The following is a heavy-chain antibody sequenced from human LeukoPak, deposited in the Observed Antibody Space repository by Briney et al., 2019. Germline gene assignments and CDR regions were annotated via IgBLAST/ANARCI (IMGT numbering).Heavy chain of an antibody. V-gene: IGHV3-48*04. Sequence: HSGGSLRLSCAASGFTFSSYSMNWVRQAPGKGLEWVSYISSSSSTIYYADSVKGRFTISRDNAKNSLYLQMNSLRAEDTAVYYCARAPNYYGSGSYYNWGYYYYYYMDVWGKGTTVTVSS. D-gene: IGHD3-10*01. CDR3: ARAPNYYGSGSYYNWGYYYYYYMDV. J-gene: IGHJ6*03. CDR2: ISSSSSTI. CDR1: GFTFSSYS.